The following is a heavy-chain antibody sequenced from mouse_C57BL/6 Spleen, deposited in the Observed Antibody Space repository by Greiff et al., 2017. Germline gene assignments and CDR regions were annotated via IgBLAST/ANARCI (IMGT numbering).Heavy chain of an antibody. V-gene: IGHV5-15*01. CDR2: ISNLAYSI. D-gene: IGHD1-3*01. CDR3: ARRVYTDWYFDV. J-gene: IGHJ1*03. CDR1: GFTFSDYG. Sequence: EVQGVESGGGLVQPGGSLKLSCAASGFTFSDYGMAWVRQAPRKGPEWVAFISNLAYSIYYADTVTGRFTISRENAKNTLYLEMSSLRSEDTAMYYCARRVYTDWYFDVWGTGTTVTVSS.